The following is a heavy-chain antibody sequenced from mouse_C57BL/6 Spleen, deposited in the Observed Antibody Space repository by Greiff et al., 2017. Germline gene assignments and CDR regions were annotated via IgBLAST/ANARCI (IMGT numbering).Heavy chain of an antibody. J-gene: IGHJ2*01. V-gene: IGHV2-9-1*01. CDR3: ARNYYGSSYYYFDY. CDR2: IWTGGGT. D-gene: IGHD1-1*01. Sequence: VQGVESGPGLVAPSQSLSITCTVSGFSLTSYAISWVRQPPGKGLEWLGVIWTGGGTNYNSALKSRLSISKDNSKSQVFLKMNSLQTDDTARYYCARNYYGSSYYYFDYWGQGTTLTVSS. CDR1: GFSLTSYA.